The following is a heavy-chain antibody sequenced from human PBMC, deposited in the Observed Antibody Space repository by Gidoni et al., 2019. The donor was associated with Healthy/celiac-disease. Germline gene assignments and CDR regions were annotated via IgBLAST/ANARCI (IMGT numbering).Heavy chain of an antibody. J-gene: IGHJ4*02. V-gene: IGHV4-59*01. CDR1: GGSISSYN. CDR3: ASLYGSGSLFDY. D-gene: IGHD3-10*01. CDR2: IYYSGSP. Sequence: QVQLQESGPGLVKPSETLSLTCTVAGGSISSYNWSWIRQPPGKGLEWIGYIYYSGSPNYNPSLKSRVTISVDTSKTQFSLKLSSVTAADPAVYYCASLYGSGSLFDYWGQGTLVTVSS.